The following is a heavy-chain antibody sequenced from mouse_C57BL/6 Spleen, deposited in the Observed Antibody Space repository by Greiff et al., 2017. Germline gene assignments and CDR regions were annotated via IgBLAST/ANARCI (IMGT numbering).Heavy chain of an antibody. CDR2: IDPETGGT. Sequence: VKLMESGAELVRPGASVTLSCKASGYTFTDYEMHWVKQTPVHGLEWIGAIDPETGGTAYNQKFKGKAILTADKSSSTAYMELRSLTSEDSAVYYCTSITTVVAKDYWGQGTTLTVSS. D-gene: IGHD1-1*01. CDR3: TSITTVVAKDY. CDR1: GYTFTDYE. V-gene: IGHV1-15*01. J-gene: IGHJ2*01.